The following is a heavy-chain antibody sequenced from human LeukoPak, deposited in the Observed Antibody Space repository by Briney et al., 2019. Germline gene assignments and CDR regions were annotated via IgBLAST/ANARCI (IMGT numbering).Heavy chain of an antibody. J-gene: IGHJ3*02. Sequence: ASVRVSCRASGYTFHTYDITWVRQAPGQGLEWMGWIRSQNGATNYAQKLQGRVTMTTDASTSTVYMELRSLRSDDTAVYYCARVGRSGSLGAFDIWGQGTMVIVSA. V-gene: IGHV1-18*01. D-gene: IGHD1-26*01. CDR3: ARVGRSGSLGAFDI. CDR2: IRSQNGAT. CDR1: GYTFHTYD.